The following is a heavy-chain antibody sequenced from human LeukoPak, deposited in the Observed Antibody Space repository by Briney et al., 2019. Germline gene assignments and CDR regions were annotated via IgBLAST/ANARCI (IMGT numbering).Heavy chain of an antibody. V-gene: IGHV3-7*01. D-gene: IGHD6-13*01. J-gene: IGHJ4*02. CDR2: IKQDGSEK. Sequence: GGSLRLSCAASGFTFSSYWMSWVRQAPGKGLGWVANIKQDGSEKYYVDSVKGRFTISRDNAKNSLYLQMNSLRAEDTAVYYCASPLVDGIAGYYWGQGTLVTVSS. CDR3: ASPLVDGIAGYY. CDR1: GFTFSSYW.